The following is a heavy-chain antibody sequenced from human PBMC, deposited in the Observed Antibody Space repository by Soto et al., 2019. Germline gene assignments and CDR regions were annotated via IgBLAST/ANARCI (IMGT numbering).Heavy chain of an antibody. D-gene: IGHD3-22*01. Sequence: QVQLVESGGGVVQPGRSLRLSCAASGFTFSSYGMHWVHQAPGKGLEWVAVISYDGSNKYYADSVKGRFTISRDNSKNTLYLQMNSLRAEDTAVYYCAKGITMIVVVTSDAFDIWGQGTMVTVSS. CDR1: GFTFSSYG. CDR2: ISYDGSNK. CDR3: AKGITMIVVVTSDAFDI. V-gene: IGHV3-30*18. J-gene: IGHJ3*02.